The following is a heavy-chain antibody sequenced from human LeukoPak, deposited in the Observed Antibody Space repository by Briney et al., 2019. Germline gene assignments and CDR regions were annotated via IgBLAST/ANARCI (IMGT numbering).Heavy chain of an antibody. D-gene: IGHD3-9*01. Sequence: SETLSLTCAVYGGSISGYYWSWIRQPPGKGLEWVGEIHYTGGTSYNPSLKSRATISIGTSKNQLSLKLSSVTAADTAVYYCARGNILSGYCFDFWGQGALVTVSS. CDR1: GGSISGYY. V-gene: IGHV4-34*01. J-gene: IGHJ4*02. CDR3: ARGNILSGYCFDF. CDR2: IHYTGGT.